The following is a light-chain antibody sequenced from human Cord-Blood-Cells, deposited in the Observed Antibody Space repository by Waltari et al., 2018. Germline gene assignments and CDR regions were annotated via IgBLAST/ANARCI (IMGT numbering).Light chain of an antibody. V-gene: IGLV3-1*01. CDR2: QDS. CDR1: KLGDKY. CDR3: QAWDSSTAV. J-gene: IGLJ1*01. Sequence: SYELTQPPSVSVSPGQTASLTCSGDKLGDKYACWYQQKPGQSPVLVSYQDSKRPSGIPERFSGSNSGNTATLTISGTQAMDEADYYCQAWDSSTAVFGPGTKVTVL.